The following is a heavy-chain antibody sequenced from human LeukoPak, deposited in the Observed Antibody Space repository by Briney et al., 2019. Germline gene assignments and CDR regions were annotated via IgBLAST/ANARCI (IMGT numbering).Heavy chain of an antibody. J-gene: IGHJ6*03. Sequence: ASVKVSCKASGYTFTSYAMHRVRHAPGQRIEWMAWINAGNGNTKYSQEIQGRVTITRDTSASTAYMELSSLRSEDMAVYYCARDSSSLEDYYYYMDVWGKGTTVTVPS. CDR1: GYTFTSYA. D-gene: IGHD6-13*01. V-gene: IGHV1-3*03. CDR2: INAGNGNT. CDR3: ARDSSSLEDYYYYMDV.